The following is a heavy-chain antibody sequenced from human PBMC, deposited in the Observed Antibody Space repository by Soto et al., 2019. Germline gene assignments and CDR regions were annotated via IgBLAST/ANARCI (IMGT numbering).Heavy chain of an antibody. D-gene: IGHD6-6*01. V-gene: IGHV4-30-2*01. CDR3: ARGYSSSSRTEGSFDY. CDR2: IYPSGST. J-gene: IGHJ4*02. CDR1: GGSISSGGYS. Sequence: SETLSLTCAVSGGSISSGGYSWSWIRQPPGKGLEWIGYIYPSGSTYYNPSLKSGVTISVDRSKNQFSLKLSSVTAADTAVYYCARGYSSSSRTEGSFDYWGQGTLVTVSS.